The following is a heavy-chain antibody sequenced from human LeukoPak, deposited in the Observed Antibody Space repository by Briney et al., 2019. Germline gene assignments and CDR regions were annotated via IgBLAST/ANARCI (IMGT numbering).Heavy chain of an antibody. CDR2: IYYSGST. CDR1: GGSISSYY. V-gene: IGHV4-59*01. CDR3: AREVGYCSGGSCYSYFDY. D-gene: IGHD2-15*01. Sequence: SETLSLTCTVSGGSISSYYWSWIRQPPGKGLEWIGYIYYSGSTNYNASLTNRVTISVETSKNQFSLKLSSVTAADTAVYYCAREVGYCSGGSCYSYFDYWGQGTLVTVSS. J-gene: IGHJ4*02.